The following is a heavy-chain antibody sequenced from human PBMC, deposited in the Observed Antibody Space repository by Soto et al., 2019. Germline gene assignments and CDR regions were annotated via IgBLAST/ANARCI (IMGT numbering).Heavy chain of an antibody. V-gene: IGHV1-18*01. CDR3: ANFMVRGVITNYYYYGMDV. D-gene: IGHD3-10*01. CDR2: ISAYNGNT. J-gene: IGHJ6*02. CDR1: GYTFTSYG. Sequence: GASVKVFCKASGYTFTSYGISWVRQAPGQGLEWMGWISAYNGNTNYAQELQGRVTMATDTSTSTAYMELRSLRSDDTAVYYCANFMVRGVITNYYYYGMDVWGQGTTVTVSS.